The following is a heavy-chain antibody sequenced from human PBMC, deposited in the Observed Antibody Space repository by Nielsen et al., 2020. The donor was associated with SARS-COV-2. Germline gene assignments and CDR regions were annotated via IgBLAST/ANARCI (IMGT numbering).Heavy chain of an antibody. Sequence: SLKISCAASGFTFDDYAMHWVRQAPGKGLEWVSGISWNSGSIGYADSVKGRFTISRDNAKNSLYLQMNSLRDEDTAVYYCARGAVAGHFDYWGQGTLVTVSS. CDR1: GFTFDDYA. D-gene: IGHD6-19*01. J-gene: IGHJ4*02. CDR2: ISWNSGSI. CDR3: ARGAVAGHFDY. V-gene: IGHV3-9*01.